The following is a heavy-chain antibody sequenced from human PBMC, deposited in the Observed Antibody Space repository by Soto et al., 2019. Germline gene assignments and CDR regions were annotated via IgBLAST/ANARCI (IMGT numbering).Heavy chain of an antibody. CDR1: GGSISSGGYS. CDR3: ARANYDILTGYYRKPGNWFDP. Sequence: SETLSLTCAVSGGSISSGGYSWSCIRQPPGKGLEWIGYIYHSGSTYYNPSLKSRVTISVDRSKNQFSLKLSSVTAADTAVYYCARANYDILTGYYRKPGNWFDPWGQGTLVTVSS. V-gene: IGHV4-30-2*01. D-gene: IGHD3-9*01. J-gene: IGHJ5*02. CDR2: IYHSGST.